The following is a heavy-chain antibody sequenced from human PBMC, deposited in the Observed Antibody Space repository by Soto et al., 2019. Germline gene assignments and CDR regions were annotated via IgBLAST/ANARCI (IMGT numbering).Heavy chain of an antibody. CDR1: GGSISSYY. CDR3: ALYSSSSRMDWFDP. V-gene: IGHV4-59*01. Sequence: SETLSLTCTVSGGSISSYYWSWIRQPPGRGLEWIGYIYYSGSTNYNPSLKSRVTISVDTSKNQFSLKLSSVTAADTAVYYCALYSSSSRMDWFDPWGQGTLVTVSS. CDR2: IYYSGST. D-gene: IGHD6-6*01. J-gene: IGHJ5*02.